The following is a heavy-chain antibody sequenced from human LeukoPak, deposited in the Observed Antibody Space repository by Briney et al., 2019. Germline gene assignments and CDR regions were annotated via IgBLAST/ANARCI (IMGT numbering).Heavy chain of an antibody. CDR3: ARDHLQQLVSNRFDPWGLPFDP. CDR2: ISSNGGST. V-gene: IGHV3-64*01. CDR1: GFTFSSYA. D-gene: IGHD6-13*01. Sequence: GGSLRLSCSASGFTFSSYAMHWVRQAPGKGLEYVSAISSNGGSTYYANSVKGRFTISRDNSKNTLYLQMGSLRAEDMAVYYCARDHLQQLVSNRFDPWGLPFDPWGQGTLVTVSS. J-gene: IGHJ5*02.